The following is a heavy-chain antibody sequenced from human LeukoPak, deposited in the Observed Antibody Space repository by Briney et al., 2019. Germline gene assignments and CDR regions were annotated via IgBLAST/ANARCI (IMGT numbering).Heavy chain of an antibody. D-gene: IGHD4-17*01. Sequence: PGRSLRLSCAASGFTFSSYGMHWVRQAPGKGLEWVAVISYDGGNKYYADSVKGRFTISRDNSKNTLYLQMNSLRAEDTAVYYCAKDLSPGYGDYVGYWGQGTLVTVSS. J-gene: IGHJ4*02. CDR3: AKDLSPGYGDYVGY. CDR2: ISYDGGNK. CDR1: GFTFSSYG. V-gene: IGHV3-30*18.